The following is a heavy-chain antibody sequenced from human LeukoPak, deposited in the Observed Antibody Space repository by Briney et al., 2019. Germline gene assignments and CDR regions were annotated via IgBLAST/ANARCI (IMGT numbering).Heavy chain of an antibody. CDR3: ARDSCSTNCYNWFDP. CDR1: GDTFTSYN. D-gene: IGHD2-2*01. CDR2: INPGGATT. Sequence: ASVKVSCKASGDTFTSYNMHWVRQAPGQGLEWMGVINPGGATTSYAQKFQGRVTMARDTSTSTVYMELSSLTSEDTAVYYCARDSCSTNCYNWFDPWGQGTLVTVSS. V-gene: IGHV1-46*01. J-gene: IGHJ5*02.